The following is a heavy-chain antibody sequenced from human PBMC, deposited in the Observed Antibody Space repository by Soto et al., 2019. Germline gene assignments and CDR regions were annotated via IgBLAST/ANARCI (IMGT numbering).Heavy chain of an antibody. CDR2: ISAYNGNT. J-gene: IGHJ5*02. Sequence: QVQLVQSGAEVKKPGASVKVSCKASGYTFTSYGISWVRQAPGQGLEWMGWISAYNGNTNYAQKLQGRVTMTTDTSTSTAYMELRSLRSDDTAVYYCARDRALVVVTTKGWFDPWGQGTLVTVSS. D-gene: IGHD3-22*01. CDR1: GYTFTSYG. V-gene: IGHV1-18*01. CDR3: ARDRALVVVTTKGWFDP.